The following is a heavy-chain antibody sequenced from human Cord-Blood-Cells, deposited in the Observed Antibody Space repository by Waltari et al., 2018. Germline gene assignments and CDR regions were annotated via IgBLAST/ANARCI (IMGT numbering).Heavy chain of an antibody. Sequence: QVQLQQWGAGLLTPSETLSLTCAVSGGSFSGSSWRWIRQPPGKGLEWIGEINHSGSTNYNPSLKSRVTISVDTSKNQFSLKLSSVTAADTAVYYCARGRRIIRRSMGAFDIWGQGTMVTVSS. V-gene: IGHV4-34*01. D-gene: IGHD3-10*01. CDR2: INHSGST. J-gene: IGHJ3*02. CDR1: GGSFSGSS. CDR3: ARGRRIIRRSMGAFDI.